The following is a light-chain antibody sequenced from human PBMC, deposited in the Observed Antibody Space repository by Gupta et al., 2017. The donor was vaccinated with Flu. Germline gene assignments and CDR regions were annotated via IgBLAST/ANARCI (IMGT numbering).Light chain of an antibody. V-gene: IGLV3-21*03. CDR1: KVGSDS. J-gene: IGLJ2*01. CDR2: DDD. CDR3: QVGDSRSDKVL. Sequence: GKTNRIPCGGSKVGSDSFNWYQQKPGQAPVLLGYDDDNRHSGIPERFSGSNYGTTATLTTSRVEAGDEADYYCQVGDSRSDKVLFGGGTKLTGL.